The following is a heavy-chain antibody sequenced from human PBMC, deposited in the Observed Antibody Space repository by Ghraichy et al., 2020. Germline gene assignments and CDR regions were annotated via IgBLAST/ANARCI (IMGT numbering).Heavy chain of an antibody. CDR1: GFTFSSYA. CDR2: MSGNGDST. CDR3: AKGHYSDC. J-gene: IGHJ4*02. Sequence: GGSLRLSCAASGFTFSSYAMGWVRQAPGKGLEWVSVMSGNGDSTDYADSVKGRFTISRDNSKNTLHLQMDSLRPDDTAVYYCAKGHYSDCWGPGTLVTVSS. V-gene: IGHV3-23*01.